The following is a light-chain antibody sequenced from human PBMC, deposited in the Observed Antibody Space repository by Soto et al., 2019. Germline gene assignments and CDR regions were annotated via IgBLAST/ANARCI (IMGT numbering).Light chain of an antibody. CDR1: QSVDSK. CDR2: GAS. V-gene: IGKV3-15*01. J-gene: IGKJ1*01. Sequence: EIVMTQSPATLSVSPGERATLSCRASQSVDSKLAWYQQKPGQGPRLLIYGASSRATGIPARFSGSGSGTEFTLTISGLQSEDFAVYYFQHYSTWLWTFGQGTKLEIK. CDR3: QHYSTWLWT.